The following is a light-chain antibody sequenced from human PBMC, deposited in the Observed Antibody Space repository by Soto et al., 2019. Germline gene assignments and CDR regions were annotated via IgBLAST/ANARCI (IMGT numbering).Light chain of an antibody. CDR2: GAS. CDR3: QQYYNWPRT. Sequence: EILMTQSPATLSVSPGERATLSCRASQSVSSNLAWYQQKPGQAPRLLIYGASTRATGIPARFSGSGSGTEFTLTINRLQAEDCAVYYCQQYYNWPRTFGQGTRLEIK. V-gene: IGKV3-15*01. J-gene: IGKJ5*01. CDR1: QSVSSN.